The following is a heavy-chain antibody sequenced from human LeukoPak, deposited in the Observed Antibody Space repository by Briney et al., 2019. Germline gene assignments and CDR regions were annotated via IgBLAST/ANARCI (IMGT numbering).Heavy chain of an antibody. Sequence: ASVKVSCKASGGTFSSYAISWVRQAPGQGLEWMGGIIPIFGTANYAQKFQGRVTITADESTSTAYMELSGLRSEDTAVYYCARALYSGYDDYYYYYMDVWGKGTTVTVSS. CDR3: ARALYSGYDDYYYYYMDV. D-gene: IGHD5-12*01. V-gene: IGHV1-69*13. CDR2: IIPIFGTA. J-gene: IGHJ6*03. CDR1: GGTFSSYA.